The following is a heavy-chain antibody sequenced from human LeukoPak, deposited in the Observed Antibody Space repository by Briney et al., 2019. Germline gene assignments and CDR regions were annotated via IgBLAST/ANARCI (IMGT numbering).Heavy chain of an antibody. J-gene: IGHJ4*02. CDR1: GGTFRGYF. D-gene: IGHD2-2*01. CDR2: INHSGTT. CDR3: ARLFGEPAAIIDS. V-gene: IGHV4-34*08. Sequence: SETLSLTCAVYGGTFRGYFWSWIRQPPGKRLEWIGEINHSGTTNYNPPLRSRVTMSADTSKNQFSLRLSSVTAADTAVYYCARLFGEPAAIIDSWGRGTLVIVSS.